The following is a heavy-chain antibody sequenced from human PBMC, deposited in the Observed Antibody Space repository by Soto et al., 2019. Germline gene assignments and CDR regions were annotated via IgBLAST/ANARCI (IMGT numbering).Heavy chain of an antibody. J-gene: IGHJ5*02. Sequence: GGSLRLSCAASGFTFSGYYMSWVRQAPGKGLEWVAYIKTYGTEKDYVDSAKGRFTISRDNAKNSLYLQMNSLRAEDTAVYHCVRGLGWCERWGQGTMVSVSS. CDR1: GFTFSGYY. V-gene: IGHV3-7*01. CDR3: VRGLGWCER. CDR2: IKTYGTEK. D-gene: IGHD3-16*01.